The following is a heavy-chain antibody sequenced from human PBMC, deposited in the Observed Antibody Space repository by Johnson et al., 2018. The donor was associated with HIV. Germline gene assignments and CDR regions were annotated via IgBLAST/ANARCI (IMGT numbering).Heavy chain of an antibody. V-gene: IGHV3-66*01. CDR1: GFTVSRNY. J-gene: IGHJ3*02. CDR2: IYSGGDT. Sequence: VQLVESGGGVVRPGGSLRLSCAASGFTVSRNYMNWVRQAPGKGLEWVSVIYSGGDTYYAESVKGRFTISRDNFKNTLYLQMNSLKVEDTAVYYCARGAAFDIWGQGTMVTVSS. CDR3: ARGAAFDI.